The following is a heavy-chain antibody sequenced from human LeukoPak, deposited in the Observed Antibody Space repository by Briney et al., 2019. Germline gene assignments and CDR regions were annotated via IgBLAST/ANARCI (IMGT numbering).Heavy chain of an antibody. Sequence: GGTLTLSCAASGFTFSSYAMHWVRQAPGKGLEWVAVISYDGSNKYYADSVKGRFTLSRDNSKNTLYLQMNSLRAEDTAVYYCARQRELLFDYWGQGTLVTVSS. CDR2: ISYDGSNK. CDR1: GFTFSSYA. J-gene: IGHJ4*02. CDR3: ARQRELLFDY. V-gene: IGHV3-30*01. D-gene: IGHD3-10*01.